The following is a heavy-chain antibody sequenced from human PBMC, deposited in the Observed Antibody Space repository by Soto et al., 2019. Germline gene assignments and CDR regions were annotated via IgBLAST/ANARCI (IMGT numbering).Heavy chain of an antibody. CDR1: GFIFATHT. V-gene: IGHV3-21*02. Sequence: VQLVESGGGLVKPGGSLRLSCAASGFIFATHTINWVRQAPGKGLEWVSSITGSGIYTRYADSVKGRFTISRDNAKASLYLQINSLGAEDTAVYYCVKEGISNYNAYFDYWGQGTLVTVSS. CDR3: VKEGISNYNAYFDY. D-gene: IGHD4-4*01. CDR2: ITGSGIYT. J-gene: IGHJ4*02.